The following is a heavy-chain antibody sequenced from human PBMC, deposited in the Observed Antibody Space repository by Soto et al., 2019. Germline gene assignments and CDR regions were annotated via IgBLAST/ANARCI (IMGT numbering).Heavy chain of an antibody. CDR1: GFTFSSYG. D-gene: IGHD6-13*01. CDR2: ISYDGSNK. J-gene: IGHJ3*02. V-gene: IGHV3-30*18. Sequence: QVQLVESGGGVVQPGRSLRLSCAASGFTFSSYGMHWVRQAPGKGLEWVAVISYDGSNKYYADSVKGRFTISRDNSKNTLYLQMNSLRAEDTAVYYCAKDTAAAGGNAFNIWGQGTMVTVSS. CDR3: AKDTAAAGGNAFNI.